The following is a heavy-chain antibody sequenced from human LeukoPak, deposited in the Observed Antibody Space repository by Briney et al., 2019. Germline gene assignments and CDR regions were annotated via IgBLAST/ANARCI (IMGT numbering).Heavy chain of an antibody. CDR1: GFTFSNYV. Sequence: GGSLRLSCAASGFTFSNYVMNWVRQAPGKGLEWVSAISGSGGSTYYADSVKGRFTISRDNAKNSLYLQMNSLRVEDTALYYCAKDIGRVDTASTYMDVWGKGTTVTISS. J-gene: IGHJ6*03. V-gene: IGHV3-23*01. CDR3: AKDIGRVDTASTYMDV. CDR2: ISGSGGST. D-gene: IGHD5-18*01.